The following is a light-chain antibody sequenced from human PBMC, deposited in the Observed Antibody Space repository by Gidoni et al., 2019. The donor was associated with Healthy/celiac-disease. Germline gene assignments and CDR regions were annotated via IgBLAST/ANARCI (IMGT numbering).Light chain of an antibody. V-gene: IGLV2-14*01. CDR2: EVS. CDR1: SSDVGGYNY. Sequence: ISCTGTSSDVGGYNYVSWYQQHPGKAPKLMIYEVSNRPSGVSHRFSGSKSGNTASLTISGLQAEDEADYYCSSYTSSSILWVFGGGTKPTVL. J-gene: IGLJ3*02. CDR3: SSYTSSSILWV.